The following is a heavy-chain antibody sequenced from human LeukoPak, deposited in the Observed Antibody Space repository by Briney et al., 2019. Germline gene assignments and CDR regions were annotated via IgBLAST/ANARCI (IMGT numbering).Heavy chain of an antibody. D-gene: IGHD5-18*01. V-gene: IGHV3-11*01. CDR1: GFTFSDYY. Sequence: PGGSLRLSCAASGFTFSDYYMSWIRQAPGKGLEWVSYISSSGSTIYYADSVKGRFTISRDNAKNSLYLQMNSLRAEDTAVYYCARGPPTGIQLWLGVFDYCGQGTLVTVSS. CDR2: ISSSGSTI. J-gene: IGHJ4*02. CDR3: ARGPPTGIQLWLGVFDY.